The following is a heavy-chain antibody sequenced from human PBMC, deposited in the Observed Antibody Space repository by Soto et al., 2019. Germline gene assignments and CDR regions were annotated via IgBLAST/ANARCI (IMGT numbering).Heavy chain of an antibody. Sequence: ASVKVSCKASGYTFTSYAIHWVRQAPGQRLEWMGWINPNSGGTNYAQKFQGWVTMTRDTSISTAYMELSRLRSDDTAVYYCARGGSLWFGELSAYYYGMDVWGQGTTVTVSS. CDR2: INPNSGGT. CDR1: GYTFTSYA. V-gene: IGHV1-2*04. D-gene: IGHD3-10*01. J-gene: IGHJ6*02. CDR3: ARGGSLWFGELSAYYYGMDV.